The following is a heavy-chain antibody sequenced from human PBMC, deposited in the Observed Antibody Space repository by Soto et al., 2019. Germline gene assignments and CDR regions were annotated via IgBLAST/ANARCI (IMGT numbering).Heavy chain of an antibody. CDR1: GYTFTSYG. V-gene: IGHV1-18*01. Sequence: ASVKVSCKASGYTFTSYGISWVRQAPGQGLEWMGWISAYNGNTSYAQKLQGRVTMTTDTSTSTAYMELRSLRSDDTAVYYCARDRSIVGATSWFDPWGQGTLVTVSS. CDR3: ARDRSIVGATSWFDP. J-gene: IGHJ5*02. D-gene: IGHD1-26*01. CDR2: ISAYNGNT.